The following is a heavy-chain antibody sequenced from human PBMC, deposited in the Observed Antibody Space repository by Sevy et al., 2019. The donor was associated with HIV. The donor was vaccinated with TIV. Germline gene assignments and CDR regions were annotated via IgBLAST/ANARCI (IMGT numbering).Heavy chain of an antibody. CDR3: VKVAGSGTYYSGDFDY. V-gene: IGHV3-23*01. CDR2: ISSSGAST. D-gene: IGHD3-10*01. CDR1: GFTFTSQA. J-gene: IGHJ4*02. Sequence: GGSLRLSCAASGFTFTSQAMSWVRQAPGKGLEWVSGISSSGASTYYAESAKGRFTISRDNSKSTLCLQMNSLRAEDTALYYCVKVAGSGTYYSGDFDYWGQGTLVTVSS.